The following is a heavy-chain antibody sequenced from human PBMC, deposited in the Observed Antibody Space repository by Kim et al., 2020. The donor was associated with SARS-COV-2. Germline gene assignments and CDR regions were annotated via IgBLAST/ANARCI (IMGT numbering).Heavy chain of an antibody. Sequence: GGSLRLSCAASGFTFDDYAMHWVRQAPGKGLEWVSLISGDGGSTYYADSVKGRFTISRDNSKNSLYLQMNSLRTEDTALYYCAKVGVPRGSSPEYYFDYWGQGTLVTVSS. CDR2: ISGDGGST. CDR3: AKVGVPRGSSPEYYFDY. J-gene: IGHJ4*02. V-gene: IGHV3-43*02. D-gene: IGHD6-6*01. CDR1: GFTFDDYA.